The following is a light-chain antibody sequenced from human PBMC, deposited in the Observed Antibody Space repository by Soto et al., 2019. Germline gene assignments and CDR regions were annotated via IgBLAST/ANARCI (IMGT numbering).Light chain of an antibody. Sequence: QSVLTQPPSASGTPGQRVTFSCSGSSSNIGSNNVNWYQQFPRTAPKLLIYTNDQRPSGVPDRFSGSKSGTSASLAISGLQSEDEADYYCETWDAILNGVVFGGGTKLTVL. J-gene: IGLJ2*01. CDR1: SSNIGSNN. CDR3: ETWDAILNGVV. V-gene: IGLV1-44*01. CDR2: TND.